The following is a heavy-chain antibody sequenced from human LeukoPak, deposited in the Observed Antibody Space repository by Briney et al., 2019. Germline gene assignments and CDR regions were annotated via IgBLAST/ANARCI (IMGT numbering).Heavy chain of an antibody. D-gene: IGHD2-21*02. CDR2: IRQDGDTK. Sequence: GGSLRLSCAASGFPFNAYWTTWVRQAPGKGLEWVANIRQDGDTKYYVDSVKGRFTISRDNSKNTLYLQMNSLRAEDTAVYYCAKDAVSGGGDFHPPFDYWGQGTLVTVSS. V-gene: IGHV3-7*03. J-gene: IGHJ4*02. CDR1: GFPFNAYW. CDR3: AKDAVSGGGDFHPPFDY.